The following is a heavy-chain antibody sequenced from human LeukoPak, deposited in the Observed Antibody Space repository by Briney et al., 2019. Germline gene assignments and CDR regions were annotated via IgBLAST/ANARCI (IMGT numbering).Heavy chain of an antibody. V-gene: IGHV4-39*07. J-gene: IGHJ6*03. CDR3: AREGAQGNYYYYYMDV. Sequence: PSETLSLTCTVSGGSISSSSYYWGWIRQPPGKGLEWIGSIYYSGSTHYNPSLKSRVTISVDTSKNQFSLKLSSVTAADTAVYYCAREGAQGNYYYYYMDVWGKGTTVTVSS. CDR1: GGSISSSSYY. CDR2: IYYSGST. D-gene: IGHD3-10*01.